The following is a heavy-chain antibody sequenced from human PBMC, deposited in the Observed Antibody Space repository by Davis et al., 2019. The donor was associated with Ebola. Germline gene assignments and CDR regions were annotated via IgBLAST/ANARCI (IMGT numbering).Heavy chain of an antibody. CDR2: INPNSGGT. D-gene: IGHD6-6*01. J-gene: IGHJ6*02. V-gene: IGHV1-2*04. CDR1: GYTFTGYY. Sequence: AASVKVSCKASGYTFTGYYMHWVRQAPGQGLEWMGWINPNSGGTNYAQKFQGWVTMTRDTSISTAYMELSSLRSEDTAVYYCARDGRAARVNGMDVWGQGTTVTVSS. CDR3: ARDGRAARVNGMDV.